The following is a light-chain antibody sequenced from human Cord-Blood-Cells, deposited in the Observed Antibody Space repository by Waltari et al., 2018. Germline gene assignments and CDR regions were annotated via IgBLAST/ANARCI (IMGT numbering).Light chain of an antibody. CDR1: QSVSSN. CDR3: QQYNNWPPFT. V-gene: IGKV3D-15*01. Sequence: EIVMTQSPATLSVSPGARATLSCRASQSVSSNLAWYQQKPGQAHRLLISGASTRATGIPARFSGSGSGTEFTLTISSLQSEDFAVYYCQQYNNWPPFTFGPGTKVDIK. J-gene: IGKJ3*01. CDR2: GAS.